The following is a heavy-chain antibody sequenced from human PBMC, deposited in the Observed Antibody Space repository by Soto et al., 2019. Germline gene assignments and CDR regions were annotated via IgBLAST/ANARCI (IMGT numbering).Heavy chain of an antibody. Sequence: GGSLRLSCAASGFTFSDYYMSWIRQAPGKGLEWVSYISSSGSTIYYADSVKGRFTISRDNAKNSLYLQMNSLRAEDTAVYYCATSRSIGYSSGWTPPYYYYYYMDVWGKGTTVTVSS. CDR3: ATSRSIGYSSGWTPPYYYYYYMDV. CDR1: GFTFSDYY. V-gene: IGHV3-11*01. D-gene: IGHD6-19*01. CDR2: ISSSGSTI. J-gene: IGHJ6*03.